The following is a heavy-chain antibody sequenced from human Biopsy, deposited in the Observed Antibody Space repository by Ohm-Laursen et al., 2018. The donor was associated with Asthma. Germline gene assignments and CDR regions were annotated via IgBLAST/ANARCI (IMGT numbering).Heavy chain of an antibody. CDR2: ISVYNGNT. V-gene: IGHV1-18*01. D-gene: IGHD3-10*01. J-gene: IGHJ6*02. CDR3: ARAVDYSHYYGIDV. Sequence: SVKVSCKASGYTFNSAGITWVRQAPGQGLEWMGWISVYNGNTKVAQKLQDIVTMITDTSTSTAYMELRSLRSDDTAVYFCARAVDYSHYYGIDVWGQGTTVTVS. CDR1: GYTFNSAG.